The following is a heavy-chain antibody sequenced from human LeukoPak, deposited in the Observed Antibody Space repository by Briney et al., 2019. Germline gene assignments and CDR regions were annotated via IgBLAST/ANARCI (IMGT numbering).Heavy chain of an antibody. CDR3: ARGGGIAVAGRTGLDY. J-gene: IGHJ4*02. D-gene: IGHD6-19*01. V-gene: IGHV4-61*01. Sequence: SETLPLTCTVSGGSVSSGSYYWSWIRQPPGKGLEWIGYIYYSGSTNYNPSLKSRVTISVDTSKNQFSLKLSSVTAADTAVYYCARGGGIAVAGRTGLDYWGQGTLVTVSS. CDR1: GGSVSSGSYY. CDR2: IYYSGST.